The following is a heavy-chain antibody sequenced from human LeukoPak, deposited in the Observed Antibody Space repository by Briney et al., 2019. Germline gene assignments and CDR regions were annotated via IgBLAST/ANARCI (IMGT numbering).Heavy chain of an antibody. CDR3: AALGGSIY. CDR2: MGTAGDT. J-gene: IGHJ4*02. CDR1: GFTFSSYD. V-gene: IGHV3-13*01. D-gene: IGHD1-26*01. Sequence: GGSLRLSCAASGFTFSSYDVHWVRQPKGGGLEWVSAMGTAGDTYYAGSVKGRFTISREDAKNSFYLQMNSLRAGDTAVYYCAALGGSIYWGQGTVVTVSS.